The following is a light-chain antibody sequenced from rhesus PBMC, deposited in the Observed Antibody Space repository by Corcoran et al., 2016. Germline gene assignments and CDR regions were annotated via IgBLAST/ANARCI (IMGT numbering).Light chain of an antibody. V-gene: IGKV1-21*01. CDR2: KVS. J-gene: IGKJ1*01. CDR3: QQYKSAPT. Sequence: DIQMTQSPSSLSASVGDRVTITCRASQGISSWLAWYQQKTGKAPKVLIYKVSSLQIGVPSRLSVSGYWTDFTFIIRSLQPEDFATYSCQQYKSAPTFGQGTKVEI. CDR1: QGISSW.